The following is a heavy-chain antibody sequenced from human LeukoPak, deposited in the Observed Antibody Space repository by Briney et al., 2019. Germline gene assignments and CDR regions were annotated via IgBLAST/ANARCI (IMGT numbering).Heavy chain of an antibody. J-gene: IGHJ6*03. CDR2: INHSGST. V-gene: IGHV4-34*01. CDR3: ARRYSSSRRFYYYCYYMDV. Sequence: PSESLSLTCAVYGGSFSSYYWSWIRQPPGKGLEWIGEINHSGSTTYNPSLKSRVTISVDTSKNQFSLKLSSVTAVDTAVYYCARRYSSSRRFYYYCYYMDVWGKGTTVTVSS. CDR1: GGSFSSYY. D-gene: IGHD6-6*01.